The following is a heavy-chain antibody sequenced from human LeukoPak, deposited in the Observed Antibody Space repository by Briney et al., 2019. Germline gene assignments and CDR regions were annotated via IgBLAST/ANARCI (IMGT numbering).Heavy chain of an antibody. V-gene: IGHV4-59*01. D-gene: IGHD1-14*01. J-gene: IGHJ5*02. CDR2: IYYSGST. CDR1: GGSISSYY. Sequence: SETLSLTCSVSGGSISSYYWSWIRQPPGKGLAWIGYIYYSGSTNYNPSLKSRVTISVDTSKNQFSLKLSSVTAADTAVYYCARKGPGNFDPWGQGTLVTVSS. CDR3: ARKGPGNFDP.